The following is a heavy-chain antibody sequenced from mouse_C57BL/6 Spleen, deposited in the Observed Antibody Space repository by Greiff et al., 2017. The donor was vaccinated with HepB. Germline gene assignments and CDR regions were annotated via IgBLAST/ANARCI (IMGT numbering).Heavy chain of an antibody. CDR3: ASRRDSSGYYAMDY. J-gene: IGHJ4*01. CDR1: GFTFSSYG. Sequence: EVKLMESGGDLVKPGGSLKLSCAASGFTFSSYGMSWVRQTPDKRLEWVATISSGGSYTYYPDSVKGRFTISRDNAKNTLYLQMSRLKSEDTAMYYCASRRDSSGYYAMDYWGQGTSVTVSS. V-gene: IGHV5-6*02. D-gene: IGHD3-2*02. CDR2: ISSGGSYT.